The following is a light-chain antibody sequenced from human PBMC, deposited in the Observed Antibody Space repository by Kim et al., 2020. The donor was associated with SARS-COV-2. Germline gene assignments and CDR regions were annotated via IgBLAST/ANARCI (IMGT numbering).Light chain of an antibody. V-gene: IGKV1-39*01. Sequence: DIHMTQSPSSLSASVGDRVTITCRTSQSISSHLNWYHQKPGRAPKLLIYAASTLQGGVPSRFSGSGSETDFTLTISSLQPEDFGTYFCQQSYITPFTFGPGTKVDIK. CDR2: AAS. CDR3: QQSYITPFT. J-gene: IGKJ3*01. CDR1: QSISSH.